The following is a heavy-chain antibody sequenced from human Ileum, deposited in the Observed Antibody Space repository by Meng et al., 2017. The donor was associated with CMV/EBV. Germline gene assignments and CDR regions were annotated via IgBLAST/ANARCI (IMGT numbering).Heavy chain of an antibody. CDR1: SYS. V-gene: IGHV3-21*01. J-gene: IGHJ4*02. Sequence: SYSMNWVRQAPGKGLEWVSSISSSSYIYYADSVKGRFTISRDNAKNSLYLQMNSLRAEDTAVYYCARDPTYYDFWSGYSLTYYFDYWGQGTLVTVSS. CDR2: ISSSSYI. D-gene: IGHD3-3*01. CDR3: ARDPTYYDFWSGYSLTYYFDY.